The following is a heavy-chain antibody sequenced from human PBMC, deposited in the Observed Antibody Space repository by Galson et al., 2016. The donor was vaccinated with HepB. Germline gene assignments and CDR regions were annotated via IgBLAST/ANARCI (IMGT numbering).Heavy chain of an antibody. CDR3: ARRYYYGSASPYYYMDV. CDR1: GFTFSSYG. CDR2: IYYDGSNK. Sequence: SLRLSCAASGFTFSSYGMHWVRQAPGKGLEGVTFIYYDGSNKYYADSVKGRFPVSRDNSKNMVYLEMNSLRAEDTAVYYCARRYYYGSASPYYYMDVWGKGTTVTVSS. J-gene: IGHJ6*03. V-gene: IGHV3-33*01. D-gene: IGHD3-10*01.